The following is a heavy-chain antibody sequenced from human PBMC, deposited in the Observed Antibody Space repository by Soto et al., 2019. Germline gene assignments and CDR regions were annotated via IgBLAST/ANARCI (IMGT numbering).Heavy chain of an antibody. D-gene: IGHD3-10*01. CDR1: GFTFSSYS. J-gene: IGHJ6*02. CDR2: ISSSSSYI. Sequence: EVQLVESGGGLVKPGGSLRLSCAASGFTFSSYSMNWVRQAPGKGLEWVSSISSSSSYIYYADSVKGRFTISRDNAKNSLYLQMNSLRAEDTAVYYCARDTARDYYGSGSPLRSGYGMDVWGQGTTVTVSS. V-gene: IGHV3-21*01. CDR3: ARDTARDYYGSGSPLRSGYGMDV.